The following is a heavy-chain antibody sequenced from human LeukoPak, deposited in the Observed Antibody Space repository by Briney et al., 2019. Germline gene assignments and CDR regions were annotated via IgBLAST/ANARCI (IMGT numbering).Heavy chain of an antibody. Sequence: GGSLRLSCAASGFTLSDYYMSWVRQAPGKGLEWVSFISSSSSNINYADSVKGRFTISRDNAKNSLYLQMNSLRAEDTAVYYCARSGTGYEKAFFDYWGQGNLVTVSS. CDR1: GFTLSDYY. D-gene: IGHD5-12*01. CDR2: ISSSSSNI. J-gene: IGHJ4*02. V-gene: IGHV3-11*06. CDR3: ARSGTGYEKAFFDY.